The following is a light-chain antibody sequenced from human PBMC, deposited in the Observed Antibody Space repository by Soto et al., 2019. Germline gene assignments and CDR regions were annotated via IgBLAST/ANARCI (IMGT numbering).Light chain of an antibody. CDR2: GAS. V-gene: IGKV3-15*01. CDR3: QQYNNWPRT. CDR1: QSVSSN. Sequence: EIVMSQAPSTRSVSPWERATLSCRASQSVSSNLAWYQQRPGQAPRLLIYGASTRATGIPARFSGSGSGTEFTLTISSLQSEDFAVYYRQQYNNWPRTFGQGTKVDIK. J-gene: IGKJ1*01.